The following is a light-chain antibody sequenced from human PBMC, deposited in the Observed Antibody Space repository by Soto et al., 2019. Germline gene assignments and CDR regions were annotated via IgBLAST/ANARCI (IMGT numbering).Light chain of an antibody. CDR3: QQSYSTLSIS. Sequence: DIPMTQSPSSLSASVGDRVTITCRASESISRHLNWYQQKPGKAPNLLIYAASTLQNGVPSRFSGSGSGTDFTLTISSLQPEDCATYYCQQSYSTLSISFGQGTRLEIK. CDR1: ESISRH. CDR2: AAS. V-gene: IGKV1-39*01. J-gene: IGKJ5*01.